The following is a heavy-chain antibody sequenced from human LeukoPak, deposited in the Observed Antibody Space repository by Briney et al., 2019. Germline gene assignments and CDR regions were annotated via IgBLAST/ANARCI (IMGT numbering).Heavy chain of an antibody. CDR2: IYYSGST. D-gene: IGHD6-19*01. Sequence: SETLSLTCTVSGGSISSYYWSWIRQPPGKGLEWIGYIYYSGSTNYNPSLKSRVTISVDTSKNQFSLKLSSVTAADTAVYYCARGVAVAGTKWFDPWGQGTLVTVSS. CDR3: ARGVAVAGTKWFDP. V-gene: IGHV4-59*01. J-gene: IGHJ5*02. CDR1: GGSISSYY.